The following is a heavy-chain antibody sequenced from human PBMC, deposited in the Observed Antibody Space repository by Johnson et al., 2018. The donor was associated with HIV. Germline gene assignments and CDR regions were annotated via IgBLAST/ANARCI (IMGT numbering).Heavy chain of an antibody. D-gene: IGHD5-24*01. V-gene: IGHV3-7*05. Sequence: VQLVESGGGLVQPGGSLRLSCAASGFTVSSYWMSWVRQAPGKGLQWVANIKEDGSEKYYVDSVRGRFTISRDNAKNSLYLQMNSLRVEDTAVYYCAKDIYGYDAFDIWGQGTMVTVSS. CDR3: AKDIYGYDAFDI. J-gene: IGHJ3*02. CDR2: IKEDGSEK. CDR1: GFTVSSYW.